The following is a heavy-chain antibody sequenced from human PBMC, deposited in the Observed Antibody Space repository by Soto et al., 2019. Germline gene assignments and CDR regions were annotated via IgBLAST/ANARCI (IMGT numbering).Heavy chain of an antibody. Sequence: EVQVLESGGGLVQPGGSLRLSCVVSVFPFGANAMSWVRQAPGKGLEWVCGVSGGSGVTHYADSVKGRFTITGDDSKNTVYLQMHSLRVEDTAVYYCAKWNGYGDFWGQGTLVTVSS. V-gene: IGHV3-23*01. J-gene: IGHJ4*02. CDR2: VSGGSGVT. CDR1: VFPFGANA. D-gene: IGHD1-1*01. CDR3: AKWNGYGDF.